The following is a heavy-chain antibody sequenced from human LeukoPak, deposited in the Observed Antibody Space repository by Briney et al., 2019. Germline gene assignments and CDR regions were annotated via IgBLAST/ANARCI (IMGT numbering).Heavy chain of an antibody. Sequence: PSETLSLTCTVSGGSLSSYYWSWIRQPAGKGLEWIGRIYTSGSTNYNPSLKSRVTMSVDTSKNQFSLKLSSVTAADTAVYYCARVKVYYDFWSGYEVYWFDPWGQGTLVTVSS. D-gene: IGHD3-3*01. CDR2: IYTSGST. CDR1: GGSLSSYY. V-gene: IGHV4-4*07. CDR3: ARVKVYYDFWSGYEVYWFDP. J-gene: IGHJ5*02.